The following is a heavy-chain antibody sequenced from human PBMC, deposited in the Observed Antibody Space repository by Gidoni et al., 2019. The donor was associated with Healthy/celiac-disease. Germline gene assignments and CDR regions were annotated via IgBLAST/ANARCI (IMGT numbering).Heavy chain of an antibody. CDR1: GGSIRSSSYY. V-gene: IGHV4-39*02. CDR3: ARELVADYYDSSGPDY. J-gene: IGHJ4*02. Sequence: QLQLQESGPGLVKTSEALSLPCTVSGGSIRSSSYYWGWIRQPPGKGLEWIGSIYYSGSTYYNPSLKSRVTISVDTSKNQFSLKLSSVTAADTAVYYCARELVADYYDSSGPDYWGQGTLVTVSS. D-gene: IGHD3-22*01. CDR2: IYYSGST.